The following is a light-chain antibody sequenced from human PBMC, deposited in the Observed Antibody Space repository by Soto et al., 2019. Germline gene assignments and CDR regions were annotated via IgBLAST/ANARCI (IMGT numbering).Light chain of an antibody. CDR2: GAS. CDR1: QSVSSSY. J-gene: IGKJ1*01. CDR3: QQYGSSSWT. Sequence: EIVLTQSPGTLSLSPGERATLSCRASQSVSSSYLARYQQKPGQAPRLLISGASSRATGIPDRFSGSGFGTDFTLTISRLEPEDFAVYYCQQYGSSSWTFGQGTKVEIK. V-gene: IGKV3-20*01.